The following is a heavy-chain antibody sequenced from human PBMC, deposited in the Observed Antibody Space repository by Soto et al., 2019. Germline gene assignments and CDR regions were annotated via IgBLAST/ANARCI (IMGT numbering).Heavy chain of an antibody. CDR2: ISCDGSNK. J-gene: IGHJ5*02. CDR3: AKEHSSSSFFWFDP. V-gene: IGHV3-30*18. D-gene: IGHD6-6*01. Sequence: QVQLVESGGGVVQPGRSLRLSCAASGFTFSSYGMHWVRQAPGKGLEWVAVISCDGSNKYYADSVKGRFTISRDNSKNTLYLQMNSLRAEDTAVYYCAKEHSSSSFFWFDPWGQGTLVTVSS. CDR1: GFTFSSYG.